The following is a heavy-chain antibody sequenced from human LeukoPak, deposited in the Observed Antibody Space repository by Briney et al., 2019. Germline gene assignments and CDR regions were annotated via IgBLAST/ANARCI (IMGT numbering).Heavy chain of an antibody. D-gene: IGHD2/OR15-2a*01. V-gene: IGHV4-39*01. J-gene: IGHJ4*02. CDR2: IIYSGNT. CDR1: GGSISSTSYY. CDR3: ARHRGGNRSAWLLYFES. Sequence: SETLSLTCTASGGSISSTSYYWGWIRRPPGRGLEWIGGIIYSGNTKYNPSLKSRVTISVDMSKNQFSLKLSSVTAADTAMYYCARHRGGNRSAWLLYFESWGQGTLVTVSS.